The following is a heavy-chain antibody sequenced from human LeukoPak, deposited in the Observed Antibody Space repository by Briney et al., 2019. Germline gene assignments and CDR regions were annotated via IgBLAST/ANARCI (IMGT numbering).Heavy chain of an antibody. CDR3: ARDPVVVTPHAFDI. CDR1: GGSISSYY. Sequence: SETLSLTCTVCGGSISSYYWSWIRQPAGKGLEWIGRIYTSGSTNYNPSLKSRVTMSVDTSKNQFSLKLSSVTAADTAVYYCARDPVVVTPHAFDIWGQGTMVTVSS. J-gene: IGHJ3*02. CDR2: IYTSGST. V-gene: IGHV4-4*07. D-gene: IGHD4-23*01.